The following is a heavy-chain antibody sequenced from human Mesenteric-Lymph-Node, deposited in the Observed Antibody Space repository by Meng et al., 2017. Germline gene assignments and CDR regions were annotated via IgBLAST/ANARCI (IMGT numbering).Heavy chain of an antibody. CDR2: TYDRSKWYN. D-gene: IGHD1/OR15-1a*01. J-gene: IGHJ4*02. CDR1: GDIVTGTGAG. V-gene: IGHV6-1*01. Sequence: QVQRQPGGPGVAPPSPPPPPTCAIAGDIVTGTGAGWNRIRPSPSRGLAGLGKTYDRSKWYNDYAVSVKSRIAINPDTSKNQFFLQLNSVTPEYTAVYYCARDYGTSRPFEYWGQGILVTVSS. CDR3: ARDYGTSRPFEY.